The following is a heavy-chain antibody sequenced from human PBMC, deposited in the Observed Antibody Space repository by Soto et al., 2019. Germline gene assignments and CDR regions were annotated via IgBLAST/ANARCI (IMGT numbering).Heavy chain of an antibody. V-gene: IGHV5-51*01. CDR3: ARTSAAGKYYYGMDV. D-gene: IGHD6-13*01. J-gene: IGHJ6*02. CDR2: IYPGDSDT. Sequence: GGSLKISCKGSGCSFTSYWIGWVRQMPGKGLEWMGIIYPGDSDTRYSPSFQGQVTISADKSISTAYLQWSSLKASDTAMYYCARTSAAGKYYYGMDVWGQGTTVTVSS. CDR1: GCSFTSYW.